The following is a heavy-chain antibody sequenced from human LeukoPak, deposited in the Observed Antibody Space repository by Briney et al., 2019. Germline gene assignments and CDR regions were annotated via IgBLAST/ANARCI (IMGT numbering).Heavy chain of an antibody. V-gene: IGHV4-34*12. CDR1: GGSFSGYY. CDR2: IFYTGNS. CDR3: VRRGTGITAVADL. Sequence: SETLSLTCAVYGGSFSGYYWSWIRQPPGKGLEWIGSIFYTGNSYHNPSLTSRVTISVDTSKNQFSLKLSSVTAADTAVYYCVRRGTGITAVADLWGQGALVTVSS. J-gene: IGHJ5*02. D-gene: IGHD6-13*01.